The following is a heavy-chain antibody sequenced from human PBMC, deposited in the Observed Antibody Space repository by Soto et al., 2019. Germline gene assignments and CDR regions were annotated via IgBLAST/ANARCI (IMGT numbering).Heavy chain of an antibody. D-gene: IGHD7-27*01. CDR3: AHELTEAHFDY. CDR2: IYWNDDK. J-gene: IGHJ4*02. V-gene: IGHV2-5*01. CDR1: GFSLSTSGVG. Sequence: GSGPTLVNPTQTLTLTCTFSGFSLSTSGVGVGWIRQPPGKALEWLALIYWNDDKRYSPSLKSRLTITKDTSKNQVVLTVTNMESLDTATDYGAHELTEAHFDYWGQGTLVTVSS.